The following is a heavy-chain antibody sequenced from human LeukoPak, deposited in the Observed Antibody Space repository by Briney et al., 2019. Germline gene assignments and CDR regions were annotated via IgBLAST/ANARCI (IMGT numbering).Heavy chain of an antibody. J-gene: IGHJ1*01. Sequence: PGGSLRLSCTASGFTFSDSYMSWIRQAPGKGLEWVSYISSSSSTIYYADSAKGRFTISRDNAKNSLYLKMTSLRAEDTAVYYCARRKDYHDSSAYFFQYWGQGTLVTVSS. D-gene: IGHD3-22*01. CDR2: ISSSSSTI. CDR1: GFTFSDSY. CDR3: ARRKDYHDSSAYFFQY. V-gene: IGHV3-11*01.